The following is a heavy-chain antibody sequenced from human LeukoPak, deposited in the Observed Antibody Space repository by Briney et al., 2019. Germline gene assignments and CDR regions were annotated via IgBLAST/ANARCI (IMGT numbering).Heavy chain of an antibody. CDR3: AKDSSYYDSSGYGAFDI. V-gene: IGHV3-30*18. Sequence: QPGRSLRLSCAASGFTFSSYGMHWVRQAPGKGLEWVAVISYDGSNKYYADSVKGRFTISRDNSKNTLYLQMNSLRAEDTAVYYCAKDSSYYDSSGYGAFDIWGQGTMVTVSS. CDR1: GFTFSSYG. CDR2: ISYDGSNK. D-gene: IGHD3-22*01. J-gene: IGHJ3*02.